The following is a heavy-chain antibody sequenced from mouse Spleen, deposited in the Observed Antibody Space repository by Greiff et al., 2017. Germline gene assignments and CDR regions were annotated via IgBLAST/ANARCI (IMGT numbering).Heavy chain of an antibody. CDR3: ASDWVGFAY. D-gene: IGHD4-1*01. V-gene: IGHV14-2*01. CDR1: GFNIIDYY. J-gene: IGHJ3*01. Sequence: EVQLQQSGAELVKPGASVKLSCTASGFNIIDYYMHWVKQRTEQGLEWIGRFDPEDGETKYAPKFQGKATIPADTSSNTAYLQLSSLTSEDTAVYYCASDWVGFAYWGQGTLVTVSA. CDR2: FDPEDGET.